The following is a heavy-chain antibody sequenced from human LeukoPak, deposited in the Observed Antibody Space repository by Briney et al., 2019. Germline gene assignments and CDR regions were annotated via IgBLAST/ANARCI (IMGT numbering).Heavy chain of an antibody. J-gene: IGHJ4*02. D-gene: IGHD3-22*01. CDR2: IHHSGST. Sequence: SETLSLTCTVSGGSISSGDYYWSWIRQSPGKGLEWIGYIHHSGSTYYNPSLKSRVTMSIDTSKKQFSLKLSSVTAADTAMYYCGRFSYYGDNGYYYGASYFDYWGQGTLVTVSS. CDR3: GRFSYYGDNGYYYGASYFDY. V-gene: IGHV4-30-4*01. CDR1: GGSISSGDYY.